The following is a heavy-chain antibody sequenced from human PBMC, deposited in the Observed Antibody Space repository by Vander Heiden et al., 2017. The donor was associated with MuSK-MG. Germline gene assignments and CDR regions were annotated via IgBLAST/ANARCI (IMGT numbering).Heavy chain of an antibody. Sequence: EVQLLESGGGLVQPGGSLRLSCAASGFTFSSYAMSWVRQAPGKGLEWVSAISGSGGSTYYADSVKGRFTISRDNSKNTLYLQMNSLRAEDTAVYYCAKEGGGNDYSNSDFDYWGQGTLVTVSS. CDR2: ISGSGGST. V-gene: IGHV3-23*01. CDR3: AKEGGGNDYSNSDFDY. CDR1: GFTFSSYA. D-gene: IGHD4-4*01. J-gene: IGHJ4*02.